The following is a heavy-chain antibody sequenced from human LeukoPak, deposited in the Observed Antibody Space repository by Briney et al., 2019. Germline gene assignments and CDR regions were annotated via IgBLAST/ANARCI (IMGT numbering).Heavy chain of an antibody. V-gene: IGHV3-72*01. J-gene: IGHJ6*02. Sequence: GGSLRLPCAASGFTFSDRDMDWVRQAPGKGLEWVGRFKNNAKSHTTEYDASVKGRFTIPRDNSNNSVWLQRNSLKTEDTSVYYCALWSYYYYGLDVWGQGATVTVSS. CDR3: ALWSYYYYGLDV. D-gene: IGHD3-10*01. CDR2: FKNNAKSHTT. CDR1: GFTFSDRD.